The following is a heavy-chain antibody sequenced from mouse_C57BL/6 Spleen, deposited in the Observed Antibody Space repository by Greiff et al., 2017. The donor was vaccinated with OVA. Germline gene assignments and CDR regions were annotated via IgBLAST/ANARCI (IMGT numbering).Heavy chain of an antibody. V-gene: IGHV5-12*01. CDR1: GFTFSDYY. J-gene: IGHJ4*01. D-gene: IGHD4-1*01. CDR3: ARRDWTGHAMDY. CDR2: ISNGGGST. Sequence: EVKLMESGGGLVQPGGSLKLSCAASGFTFSDYYMYWVRQTPEKRLEWVAYISNGGGSTYYPDTVKGRFTISRDNAKNTLYLQMSRLKSEDTAMYYCARRDWTGHAMDYWGQGTSVTVSS.